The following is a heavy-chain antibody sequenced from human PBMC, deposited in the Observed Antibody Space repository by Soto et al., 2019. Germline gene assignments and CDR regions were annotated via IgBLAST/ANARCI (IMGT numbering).Heavy chain of an antibody. Sequence: LRLSCAASGFSFRTYTMSWVRQAPGKGLEWLSVISGSGGSPSYADSVQGRFVISRDNARNTLYLHMNSLRAEDTAMYYCAKARCTTTDCYVPDYWGRGTLVTVSS. CDR3: AKARCTTTDCYVPDY. CDR1: GFSFRTYT. CDR2: ISGSGGSP. J-gene: IGHJ4*02. D-gene: IGHD1-26*01. V-gene: IGHV3-23*01.